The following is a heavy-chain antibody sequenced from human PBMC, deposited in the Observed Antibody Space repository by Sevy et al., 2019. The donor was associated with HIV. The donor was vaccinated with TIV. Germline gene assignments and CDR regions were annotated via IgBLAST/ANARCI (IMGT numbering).Heavy chain of an antibody. D-gene: IGHD3-10*01. CDR3: TTEPQDYYGSGSAPDYYYGMDV. CDR1: GFTFSNAW. J-gene: IGHJ6*02. Sequence: GGSLRLSCAASGFTFSNAWMSWVRQAPGKGLEWVGRIKSETDGGTTDYAAPVKGRFTISRDDSKNTLYLQMNSLKTEDTAVYYCTTEPQDYYGSGSAPDYYYGMDVWGQGTTVTVSS. V-gene: IGHV3-15*01. CDR2: IKSETDGGTT.